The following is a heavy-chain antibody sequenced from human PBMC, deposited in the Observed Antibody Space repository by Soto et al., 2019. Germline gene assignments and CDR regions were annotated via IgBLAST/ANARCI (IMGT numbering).Heavy chain of an antibody. CDR1: GYSFTSHW. CDR3: ATPLGNRGGVYGMDV. V-gene: IGHV5-51*01. Sequence: PGESLKISCQGYGYSFTSHWIGWVRQVSGKGLEWMGIIYPGDSNTRYSPSFQGQVTISVDKSMRTTYLQWSSLKASDTAMYYCATPLGNRGGVYGMDVWGQGTTVTVSS. D-gene: IGHD2-8*02. CDR2: IYPGDSNT. J-gene: IGHJ6*02.